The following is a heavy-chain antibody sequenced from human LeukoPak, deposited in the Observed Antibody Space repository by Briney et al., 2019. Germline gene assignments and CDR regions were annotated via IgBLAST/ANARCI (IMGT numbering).Heavy chain of an antibody. CDR1: GGSISSYY. J-gene: IGHJ5*02. V-gene: IGHV4-4*07. D-gene: IGHD3-22*01. CDR3: ARSDYYDSSGHPTHLNWFDP. Sequence: SETLSLTCTVSGGSISSYYWSWILQPTGKGLEWIGRIYITGSTNYNPSLKSRVTMSVDTSKNQFSLKLRSVTAADTAVYYCARSDYYDSSGHPTHLNWFDPWGQGTLVAVCS. CDR2: IYITGST.